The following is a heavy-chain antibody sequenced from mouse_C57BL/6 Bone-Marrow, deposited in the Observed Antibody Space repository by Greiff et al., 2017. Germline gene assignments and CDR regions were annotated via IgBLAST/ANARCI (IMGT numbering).Heavy chain of an antibody. CDR1: GYTFTSYW. V-gene: IGHV1-52*01. J-gene: IGHJ2*01. D-gene: IGHD1-1*01. Sequence: QVQLQQPGAELVRPGSSVKLSCKASGYTFTSYWLHWVKQRPIQGLEWIGNIDPSDSETHYTQKFKDKATLTVDKSSSTAYMQLSSLTSEDSAVYYCARSRDYFDYWGQGTTRTVSS. CDR3: ARSRDYFDY. CDR2: IDPSDSET.